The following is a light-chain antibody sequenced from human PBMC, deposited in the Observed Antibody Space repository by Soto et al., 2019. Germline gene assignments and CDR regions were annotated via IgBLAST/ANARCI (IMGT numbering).Light chain of an antibody. Sequence: EIVVTQSPATLSLSPGERATLSCRASQSVSTYVAWFQHKLGQAPRLLIYDASYRAIGVPARFSGGASGTDFALTISSLDREDFAVYYCQQRSNWPGTFGRGTKLDIK. CDR1: QSVSTY. V-gene: IGKV3-11*01. CDR2: DAS. CDR3: QQRSNWPGT. J-gene: IGKJ2*01.